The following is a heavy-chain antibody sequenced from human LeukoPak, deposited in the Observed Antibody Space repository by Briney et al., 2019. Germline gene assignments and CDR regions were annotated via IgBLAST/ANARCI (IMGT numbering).Heavy chain of an antibody. CDR3: ARDFYDSSGYYYDY. CDR1: GFTFSDFT. D-gene: IGHD3-22*01. V-gene: IGHV3-23*01. J-gene: IGHJ4*02. Sequence: GGSLRPSCAASGFTFSDFTMSWVRQAPGKGLEWVSAISASADKTYYADSVKGRFTISRDNSKGTLYLQMNSLRAEDTALYYCARDFYDSSGYYYDYWGQGTLVTVSS. CDR2: ISASADKT.